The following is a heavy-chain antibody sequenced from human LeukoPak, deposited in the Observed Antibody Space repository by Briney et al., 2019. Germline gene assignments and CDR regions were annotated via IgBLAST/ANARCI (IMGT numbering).Heavy chain of an antibody. J-gene: IGHJ4*02. V-gene: IGHV4-59*12. CDR2: IYYSGST. CDR3: AREKYLQATASTSFDY. CDR1: GGSISSYY. Sequence: PSESLSLTCTVSGGSISSYYWNWIRQPPGRGLEWIGCIYYSGSTNYNPSLKSRVTMSVDTSKNQFSLKLSSVTAADTAVYYCAREKYLQATASTSFDYWGQGTLVTVSS. D-gene: IGHD6-13*01.